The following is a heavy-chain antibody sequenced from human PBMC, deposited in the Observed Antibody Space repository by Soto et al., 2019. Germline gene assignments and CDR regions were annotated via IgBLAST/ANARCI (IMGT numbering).Heavy chain of an antibody. V-gene: IGHV3-9*01. CDR3: AKDKRPYYDFWSGYFYA. D-gene: IGHD3-3*01. CDR2: ISWNSGSI. Sequence: GGSLRLSCAASGFTFDDYAMHWVRQAPGKGLEWVSGISWNSGSIGYADSVKGRFTISRDNAKNSLYLQMNSLRAEDTALYYCAKDKRPYYDFWSGYFYAWGQGTLVTVSS. CDR1: GFTFDDYA. J-gene: IGHJ5*02.